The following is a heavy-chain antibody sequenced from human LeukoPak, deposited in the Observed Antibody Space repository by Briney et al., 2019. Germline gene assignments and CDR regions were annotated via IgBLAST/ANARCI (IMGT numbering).Heavy chain of an antibody. J-gene: IGHJ4*02. V-gene: IGHV3-21*01. CDR1: GFTFSSYS. D-gene: IGHD6-19*01. Sequence: GGSLRLSCAASGFTFSSYSMNWVRQAPGKGLEWVSSISSSSSYIYYADSVKGRFTISRDNAKNSLYLQMNSLRAEGTAVYYCAKDYPASVYSSGWYGSAFDYWGQGTLVTVSS. CDR2: ISSSSSYI. CDR3: AKDYPASVYSSGWYGSAFDY.